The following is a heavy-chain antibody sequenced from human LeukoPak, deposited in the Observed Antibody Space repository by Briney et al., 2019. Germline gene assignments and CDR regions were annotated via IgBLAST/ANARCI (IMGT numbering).Heavy chain of an antibody. Sequence: ASVKVSCTASGYTFTSYGISWVRQAPGQGLEWMGWINPNSGGTNYAQKFQGRVTMTRDTSISTAYMELSRLRSDDTAVYYCARDSGAYYDSSGYTFVGYWGQGTLVTVSS. V-gene: IGHV1-2*02. CDR3: ARDSGAYYDSSGYTFVGY. CDR2: INPNSGGT. J-gene: IGHJ4*02. CDR1: GYTFTSYG. D-gene: IGHD3-22*01.